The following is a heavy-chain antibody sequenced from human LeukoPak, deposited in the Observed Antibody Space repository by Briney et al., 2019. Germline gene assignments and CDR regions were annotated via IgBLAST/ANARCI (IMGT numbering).Heavy chain of an antibody. Sequence: PGGSLRLSCAASGFTFSGYGMSWVRQAPGKGLEWVSAISGSGGSTYYADSVKGRCTISRDNSKKTLYLQMNSLRAEDTAVYYCARDGRFLYYYDSSGSVDWGQGTLVTVSS. CDR2: ISGSGGST. CDR1: GFTFSGYG. CDR3: ARDGRFLYYYDSSGSVD. V-gene: IGHV3-23*01. D-gene: IGHD3-22*01. J-gene: IGHJ4*02.